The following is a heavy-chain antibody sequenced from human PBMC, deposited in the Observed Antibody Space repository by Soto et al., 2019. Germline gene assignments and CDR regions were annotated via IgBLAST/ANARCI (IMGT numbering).Heavy chain of an antibody. Sequence: WASVKVSCKASRYTFTSYHMHCVRQAPGQGLEWMGIINPSGGSTSYAQKFQGRVTMTRDTSTSTVYMELSSLRSEDTAVYYCASGGIVAVPAALKYWGQGTMVTVSS. CDR3: ASGGIVAVPAALKY. J-gene: IGHJ4*02. CDR1: RYTFTSYH. V-gene: IGHV1-46*01. D-gene: IGHD2-2*01. CDR2: INPSGGST.